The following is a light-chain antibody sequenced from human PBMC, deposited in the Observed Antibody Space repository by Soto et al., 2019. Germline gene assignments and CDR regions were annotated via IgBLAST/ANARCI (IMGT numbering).Light chain of an antibody. CDR3: QQSYSSPWT. CDR2: STS. V-gene: IGKV1-39*01. Sequence: DIQLTQSPSSLSASVGDRVTITCRGSQGVSKYLNWYQQKPGRAPMLLIYSTSNLQHGVPSRFSGNGSGPNFTLTIASLQPEDLGTYYCQQSYSSPWTFGQGTKVDIK. CDR1: QGVSKY. J-gene: IGKJ1*01.